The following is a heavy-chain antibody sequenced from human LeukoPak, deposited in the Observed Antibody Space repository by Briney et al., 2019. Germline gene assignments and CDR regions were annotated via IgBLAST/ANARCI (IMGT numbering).Heavy chain of an antibody. V-gene: IGHV3-30*02. CDR2: IRYDGSNK. J-gene: IGHJ6*03. CDR3: AKATVTTSAIYYYYYMDV. D-gene: IGHD4-17*01. Sequence: GGSLRLSCAASGFTFSSYGMHWVRQAPGKGLEWVAFIRYDGSNKYYADSVKGRFTISRDNSKNTLYLHVNSLRPEDTAVYYCAKATVTTSAIYYYYYMDVWGKGTTVTVSS. CDR1: GFTFSSYG.